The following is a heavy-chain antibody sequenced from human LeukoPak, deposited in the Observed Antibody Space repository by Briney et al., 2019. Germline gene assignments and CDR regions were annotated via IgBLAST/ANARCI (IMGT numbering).Heavy chain of an antibody. D-gene: IGHD6-19*01. V-gene: IGHV3-30*18. CDR2: ISYDGSNK. CDR3: AKGDLLAVAGRIGY. Sequence: GGSLRLSCAASGFSFSTSWMHWVRQAPGKGLEWVAVISYDGSNKYYADSVKGRFTISRDNSKNTLYLQMNSLRAEDTAVYYCAKGDLLAVAGRIGYWGQGTLVTVSS. CDR1: GFSFSTSW. J-gene: IGHJ4*02.